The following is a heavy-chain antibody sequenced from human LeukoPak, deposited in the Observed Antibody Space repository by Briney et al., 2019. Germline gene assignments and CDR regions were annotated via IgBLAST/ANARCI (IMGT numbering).Heavy chain of an antibody. CDR3: ARGRCDFWSGYYTYYFDY. CDR1: GGSVSSGSYY. J-gene: IGHJ4*02. V-gene: IGHV4-61*01. D-gene: IGHD3-3*01. Sequence: SETLSLTCTVSGGSVSSGSYYWSWIRQPPGKGLEWIGYIYYSGSTNYNPSLKSRVTISVDTSKNKFSLKLSSVTAADTAVYYCARGRCDFWSGYYTYYFDYWGQGTLVTVSS. CDR2: IYYSGST.